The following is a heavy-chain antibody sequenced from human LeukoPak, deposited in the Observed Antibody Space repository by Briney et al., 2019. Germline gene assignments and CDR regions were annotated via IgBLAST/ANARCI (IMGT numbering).Heavy chain of an antibody. CDR3: ATDFYDST. V-gene: IGHV3-15*07. D-gene: IGHD3-22*01. J-gene: IGHJ5*02. CDR1: GFTFSNAW. CDR2: IRSNSDGGTI. Sequence: GGSLRLSCATSGFTFSNAWMNWVRQAPGKGLEWVGCIRSNSDGGTIDYAAPVKGRFTISRDDSKTTLYLQMNSLQTEDTAVYYCATDFYDSTWGQGTLVTVSS.